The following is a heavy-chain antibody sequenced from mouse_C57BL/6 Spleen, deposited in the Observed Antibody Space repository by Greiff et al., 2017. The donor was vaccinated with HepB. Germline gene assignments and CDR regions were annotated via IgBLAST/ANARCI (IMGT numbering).Heavy chain of an antibody. Sequence: VKLVESGAELVKPGASVKISCKASGYAFSSYWMNWVKQRPGKGLEWIGQIYPGDGDTNYNGKFKGKATLTADKSSSTAYMQLSSLTSEDSAVYFCARVTGTWAFDYWGQGTTLTVSS. CDR2: IYPGDGDT. CDR1: GYAFSSYW. D-gene: IGHD4-1*01. V-gene: IGHV1-80*01. J-gene: IGHJ2*01. CDR3: ARVTGTWAFDY.